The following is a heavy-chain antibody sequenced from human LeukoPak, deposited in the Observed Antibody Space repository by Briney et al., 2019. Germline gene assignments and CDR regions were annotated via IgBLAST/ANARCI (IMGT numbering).Heavy chain of an antibody. J-gene: IGHJ4*02. CDR1: GGSISSYY. D-gene: IGHD5/OR15-5a*01. V-gene: IGHV4-59*01. CDR3: ATGGGLAVSHI. CDR2: IYDSGST. Sequence: PSETLSLTCTVSGGSISSYYWSWIRQPPGKGLEWIGYIYDSGSTNYNPSLKSRVTISVDTSKNQFSLKLSSVTAADTAVYFCATGGGLAVSHIWGQGILVTVSS.